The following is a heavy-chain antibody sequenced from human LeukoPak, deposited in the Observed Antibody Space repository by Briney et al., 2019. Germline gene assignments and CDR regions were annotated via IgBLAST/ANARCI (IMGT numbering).Heavy chain of an antibody. CDR2: INHSGST. Sequence: SSETLSLTCAVYGGSFSGYYWSWIRQPPGKGLEWIGEINHSGSTNYNPSLKSRVTISVDTSKNQFSLQLNSVTPEDTAVYYCAREPSIAVALFDYWGQGTLVTVSS. J-gene: IGHJ4*02. D-gene: IGHD6-19*01. CDR1: GGSFSGYY. V-gene: IGHV4-34*01. CDR3: AREPSIAVALFDY.